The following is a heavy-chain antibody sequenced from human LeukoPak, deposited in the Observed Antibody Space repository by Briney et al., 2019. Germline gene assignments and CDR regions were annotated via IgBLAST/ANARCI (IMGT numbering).Heavy chain of an antibody. CDR1: GFTFSAHW. V-gene: IGHV3-74*01. D-gene: IGHD6-19*01. J-gene: IGHJ4*02. CDR2: IQYDGRST. CDR3: VRGTIGWKGSDY. Sequence: GGSLRLSCAASGFTFSAHWMHWVRQAPGKGLVWVSEIQYDGRSTGYADSVRGRFTISRDNAKNALYLHMNTLRADDTAIYYYVRGTIGWKGSDYWGQGTLVTVSS.